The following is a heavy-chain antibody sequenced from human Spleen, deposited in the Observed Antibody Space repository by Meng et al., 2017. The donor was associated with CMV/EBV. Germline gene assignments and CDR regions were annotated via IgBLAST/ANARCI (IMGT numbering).Heavy chain of an antibody. Sequence: GGSLRLSCAASGFTVSSNYMSWVRQAPGKGLEWVSIIYSGGYTYYTDSVKGRFTLSRDKSNNTPYLQMNSLRAEDTAVYYCARDGIAAAGTGAFEVWGQGTMVTVSS. D-gene: IGHD6-13*01. V-gene: IGHV3-53*01. CDR2: IYSGGYT. J-gene: IGHJ3*01. CDR1: GFTVSSNY. CDR3: ARDGIAAAGTGAFEV.